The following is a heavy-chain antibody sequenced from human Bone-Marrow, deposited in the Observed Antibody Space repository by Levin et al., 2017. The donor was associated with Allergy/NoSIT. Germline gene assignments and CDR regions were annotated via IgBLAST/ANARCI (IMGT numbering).Heavy chain of an antibody. CDR1: GFTFSSHA. CDR2: ISGSGGTT. Sequence: GESLKISCAASGFTFSSHAMSWVRQAPGKGLEWVSGISGSGGTTYYADSVKGRFTISRDNSKNTLSLQMNSLRAEDTAVYYCAKAKREGVNYYYYYGMDVWGQGTPVAVSS. CDR3: AKAKREGVNYYYYYGMDV. J-gene: IGHJ6*02. V-gene: IGHV3-23*01. D-gene: IGHD1-26*01.